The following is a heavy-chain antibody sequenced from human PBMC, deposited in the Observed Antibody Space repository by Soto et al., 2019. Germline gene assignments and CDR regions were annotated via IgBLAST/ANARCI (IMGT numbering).Heavy chain of an antibody. V-gene: IGHV1-69*08. CDR1: GGTFSSYT. J-gene: IGHJ4*02. Sequence: QVQLVQSGAEVKKPGSSVKVSCKASGGTFSSYTISWVRQAPGQGLEWMGRIIPILGIANYAQKFQGRVTITADKSTSTDYMELSSLRSEDTAVYYCARDLLRFGELPWGFDYWGQGTLVTVSS. CDR3: ARDLLRFGELPWGFDY. CDR2: IIPILGIA. D-gene: IGHD3-10*01.